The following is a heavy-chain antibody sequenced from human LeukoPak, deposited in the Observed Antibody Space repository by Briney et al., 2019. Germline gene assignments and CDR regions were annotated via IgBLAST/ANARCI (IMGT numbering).Heavy chain of an antibody. CDR2: INHNGST. D-gene: IGHD5-18*01. J-gene: IGHJ6*03. CDR1: GGSFSGYY. Sequence: SETLSLTCAVYGGSFSGYYWRWIRQPPGKGLEWIGEINHNGSTNYNPSLKSRVTISGDTSKNQFSLKLSSVTAADTAVYFCARVGYSYVINDWSRTGLGAYPTKYYYHMDVWGKGTTVTVSS. CDR3: ARVGYSYVINDWSRTGLGAYPTKYYYHMDV. V-gene: IGHV4-34*01.